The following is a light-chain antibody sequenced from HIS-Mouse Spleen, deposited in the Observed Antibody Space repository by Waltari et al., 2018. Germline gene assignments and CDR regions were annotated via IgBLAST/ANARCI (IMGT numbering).Light chain of an antibody. Sequence: QSVLTQPPSASGTPGQRVTISCSGSSSNIGSNYLYWYQQLPGTAPKLLIYRNKQRPAGFPVRFSGSKAGTSASLAIRGLRSEDEADYYCAAWDDSLSGPVFGGGTKLTVL. CDR1: SSNIGSNY. CDR3: AAWDDSLSGPV. V-gene: IGLV1-47*01. CDR2: RNK. J-gene: IGLJ3*02.